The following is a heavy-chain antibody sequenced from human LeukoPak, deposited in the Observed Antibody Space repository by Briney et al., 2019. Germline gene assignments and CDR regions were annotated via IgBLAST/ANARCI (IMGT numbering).Heavy chain of an antibody. CDR1: GYTFTSYG. Sequence: GASVKVSCKASGYTFTSYGISWVRQAPGQGLEWMGWISAYNGNTNYAQKLQSRVTMTTDTSTSTAYIELRSLRSDDTAVYYCARADYGDYTDYFDYWGQGTLVTVSS. CDR2: ISAYNGNT. CDR3: ARADYGDYTDYFDY. D-gene: IGHD4-17*01. J-gene: IGHJ4*02. V-gene: IGHV1-18*01.